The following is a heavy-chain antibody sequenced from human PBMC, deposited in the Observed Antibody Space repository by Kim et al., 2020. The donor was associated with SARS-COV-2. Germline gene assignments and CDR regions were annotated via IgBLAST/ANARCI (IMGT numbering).Heavy chain of an antibody. CDR1: GGSINDYY. D-gene: IGHD3-10*01. CDR2: IYSTGTT. CDR3: ARERGGAGFAYGQPFDY. J-gene: IGHJ4*02. V-gene: IGHV4-59*01. Sequence: SETLSLTCSVSGGSINDYYWSWIRQSPGKGLEWIGLIYSTGTTEYNPSLRIRVAISVDMSKNQFFVKLTSVTAADTAVYYCARERGGAGFAYGQPFDYWGQGTLVTVSS.